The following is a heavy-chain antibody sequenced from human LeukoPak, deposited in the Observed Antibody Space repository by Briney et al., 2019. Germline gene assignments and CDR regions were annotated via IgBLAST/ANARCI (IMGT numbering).Heavy chain of an antibody. V-gene: IGHV4-38-2*02. CDR1: GYSISSGYY. CDR2: IFQSGTT. CDR3: ARGSGLVDYVWGSFDY. D-gene: IGHD3-16*01. Sequence: PSETLSLTCTVSGYSISSGYYWGWIRQPPGKGLEWIGYIFQSGTTKYNPSLKSRVTILSDVSKNQFSLNLTSVTAADTAVYYCARGSGLVDYVWGSFDYWGQGTLVTVSS. J-gene: IGHJ4*02.